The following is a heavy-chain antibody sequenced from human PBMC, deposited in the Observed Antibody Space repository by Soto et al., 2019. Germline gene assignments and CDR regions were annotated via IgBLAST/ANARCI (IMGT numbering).Heavy chain of an antibody. Sequence: PGGSLRLSCAASGFTFSSYGMHWVRQAPGKGLEWVSTISGSGGNTYYADAVKGRFTITSDSSKNTVYLQMNSLRVDDTATYYCAKDARSGWYNLGWFDSWGRGTLVTVSS. D-gene: IGHD6-19*01. CDR2: ISGSGGNT. V-gene: IGHV3-23*01. J-gene: IGHJ5*01. CDR3: AKDARSGWYNLGWFDS. CDR1: GFTFSSYG.